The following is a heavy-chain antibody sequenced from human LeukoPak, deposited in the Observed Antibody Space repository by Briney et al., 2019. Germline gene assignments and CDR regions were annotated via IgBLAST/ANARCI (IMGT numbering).Heavy chain of an antibody. CDR2: IHYSGTT. J-gene: IGHJ4*02. CDR3: ARHEEEDGYNAKTIDY. V-gene: IGHV4-39*01. D-gene: IGHD5-24*01. Sequence: SETLSLTCTVSGGSISRSNNYWGWVRQPPGKGLEWIGSIHYSGTTYYNPSLRGRVTISVDTSKNQFSLKLSSMTAADTAVYYCARHEEEDGYNAKTIDYWGQGTLVTVSS. CDR1: GGSISRSNNY.